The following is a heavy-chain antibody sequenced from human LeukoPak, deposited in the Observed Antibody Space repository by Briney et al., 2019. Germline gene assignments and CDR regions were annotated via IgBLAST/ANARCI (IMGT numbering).Heavy chain of an antibody. CDR1: GFTFSSYA. CDR2: INDSGGAT. Sequence: GGSLRLSCAASGFTFSSYAMSWVRQAPGKGLQWVSTINDSGGATVYADSVKGRFTISRDNSKNTLYLQMNSLRAEDTAVYYCAKGKATYGSGSYYLDYWGQGTLVTVSS. V-gene: IGHV3-23*01. CDR3: AKGKATYGSGSYYLDY. D-gene: IGHD3-10*01. J-gene: IGHJ4*02.